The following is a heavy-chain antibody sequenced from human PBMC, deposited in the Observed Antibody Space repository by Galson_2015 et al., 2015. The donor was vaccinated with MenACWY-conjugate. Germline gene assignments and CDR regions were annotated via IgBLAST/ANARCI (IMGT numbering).Heavy chain of an antibody. J-gene: IGHJ4*02. V-gene: IGHV4-38-2*02. D-gene: IGHD1-26*01. Sequence: LSLTCTVSGYSISSGYYWSWIRQSPEKGLEWIATIYHSGTTYFNPSLKSRVTISVDTSKNQFSLTLSSVAAADTALYYCARYVGGTFYFDYWGQGTLVTVSS. CDR1: GYSISSGYY. CDR3: ARYVGGTFYFDY. CDR2: IYHSGTT.